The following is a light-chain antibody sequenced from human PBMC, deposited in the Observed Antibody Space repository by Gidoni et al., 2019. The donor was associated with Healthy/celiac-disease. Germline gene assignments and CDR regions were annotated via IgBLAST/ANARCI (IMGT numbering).Light chain of an antibody. CDR2: AAS. CDR1: QSISSY. CDR3: QQSYSTPPT. V-gene: IGKV1-39*01. J-gene: IGKJ4*01. Sequence: DIQMTQSPSSLSASVGDRVTITCRASQSISSYLNWYQQKPWKAPKLLIYAASSLQSGVPSRLSGSGSGTDFTLTISSLQPEDFATYYCQQSYSTPPTFGGGTKVEIK.